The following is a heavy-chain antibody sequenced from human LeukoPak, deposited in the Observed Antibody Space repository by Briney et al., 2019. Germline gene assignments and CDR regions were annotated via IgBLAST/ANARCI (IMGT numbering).Heavy chain of an antibody. Sequence: GGSLRLSCAASGFTLSSYGMHWVRQAPGKGLEWVAVIWYDGSNKYYADSVKGRFTISRDNSKNTLYLQMNSLRAEDTAVYYCARYRGRYFDWLFPDYWGQGTLVTVSS. CDR1: GFTLSSYG. CDR2: IWYDGSNK. J-gene: IGHJ4*02. V-gene: IGHV3-33*01. CDR3: ARYRGRYFDWLFPDY. D-gene: IGHD3-9*01.